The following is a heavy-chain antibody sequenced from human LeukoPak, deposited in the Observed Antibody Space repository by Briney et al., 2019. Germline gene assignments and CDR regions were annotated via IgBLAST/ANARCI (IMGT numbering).Heavy chain of an antibody. V-gene: IGHV1-2*06. Sequence: ASVKVSCKASGGTFSSYAIRWVRQAPGQGLEWMGRINPKNGDTNYAQKFQDRVTMTRDTSMSAAYMEISRLTYDDTAVYYCGRGIQSFDPWGQGTLVTVSS. J-gene: IGHJ5*02. CDR2: INPKNGDT. CDR3: GRGIQSFDP. CDR1: GGTFSSYA.